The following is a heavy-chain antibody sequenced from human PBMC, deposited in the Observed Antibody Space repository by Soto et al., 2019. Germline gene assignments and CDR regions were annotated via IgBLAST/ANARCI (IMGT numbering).Heavy chain of an antibody. CDR1: GFPFSSYN. CDR3: ARVVVDSGKAFDP. V-gene: IGHV3-48*02. J-gene: IGHJ5*02. D-gene: IGHD1-26*01. Sequence: EVPLVESGGGLVQPGGSVRLACAASGFPFSSYNMNWVRQAPGKGLEWVSYISISSLTIYYADSVRGRFTISRDNAKNSLYLQMNNLRDEDTAVYYCARVVVDSGKAFDPWGQGTLVTVSS. CDR2: ISISSLTI.